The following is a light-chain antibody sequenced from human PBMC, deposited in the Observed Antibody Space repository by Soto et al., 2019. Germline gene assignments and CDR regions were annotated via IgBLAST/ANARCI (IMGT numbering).Light chain of an antibody. V-gene: IGLV1-51*02. CDR2: ESN. J-gene: IGLJ2*01. CDR3: GTWDNSLRAGV. Sequence: QSVVTQPPSLSAAPGQKVTVSCSGSSSNIGNNDVSWYQQLPGTAPKLLMYESNKRPSGIPDRFSGSKSGTSATLGIAGLQTGDEADYYCGTWDNSLRAGVFGGGTKLTVL. CDR1: SSNIGNND.